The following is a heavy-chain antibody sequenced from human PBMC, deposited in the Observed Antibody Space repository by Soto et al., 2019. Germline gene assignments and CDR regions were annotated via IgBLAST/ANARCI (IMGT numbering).Heavy chain of an antibody. CDR2: ISAYNGNT. CDR3: ARVGIAAAGYYDYGMDV. Sequence: QVQLVQSGAEVKKPGASVKVSCKASGYTFTSYGISWVRQAPGQGLEWMGWISAYNGNTNYAQKLQGRVTMTTDTTTSKAYMELRRLRSDAVAVYYCARVGIAAAGYYDYGMDVWGQGTTVTVSS. V-gene: IGHV1-18*03. D-gene: IGHD6-13*01. J-gene: IGHJ6*02. CDR1: GYTFTSYG.